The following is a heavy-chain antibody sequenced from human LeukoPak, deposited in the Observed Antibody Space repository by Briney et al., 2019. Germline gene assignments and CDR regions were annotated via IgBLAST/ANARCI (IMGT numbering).Heavy chain of an antibody. CDR3: ARRSSSFVDY. V-gene: IGHV1-18*01. CDR2: ISAYNGNT. J-gene: IGHJ4*02. CDR1: GYTLTELS. D-gene: IGHD6-13*01. Sequence: ASVKVSCKVSGYTLTELSMHWVRQAPGQGLEWMGWISAYNGNTNYAQKLQGRVTMTTDTSTSTAYMELRSLRSDDTAVYYCARRSSSFVDYWGQGTLVTVSS.